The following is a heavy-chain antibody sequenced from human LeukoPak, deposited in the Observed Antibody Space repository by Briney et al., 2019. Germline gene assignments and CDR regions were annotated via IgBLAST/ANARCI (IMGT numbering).Heavy chain of an antibody. CDR3: ARQRADYYYYYVDV. J-gene: IGHJ6*03. Sequence: SETLSLTCTVSGGSINSANYYWGWLRQPPGKGLEWIGSIYYSETTYDNPSLKSRVTISIETSKSQFSLKLSSVTASDTAVYYCARQRADYYYYYVDVWGKGTTVAVS. V-gene: IGHV4-39*01. CDR2: IYYSETT. CDR1: GGSINSANYY.